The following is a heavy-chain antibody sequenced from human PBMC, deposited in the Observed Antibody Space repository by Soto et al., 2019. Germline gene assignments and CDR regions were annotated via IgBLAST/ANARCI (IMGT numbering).Heavy chain of an antibody. J-gene: IGHJ4*02. CDR1: GGSIRSSNW. V-gene: IGHV4-4*02. CDR2: IYHSGST. CDR3: ASRWAVAGTGAFDY. Sequence: VQLQESGPGLVKPSGTLSLTCAVSGGSIRSSNWWSWVRQPPGKGLEWIGEIYHSGSTNYNPSLKSRVTIAVDKSKNQFSLKRRSVNAADTAVYYCASRWAVAGTGAFDYWGQGTLVTVSS. D-gene: IGHD6-19*01.